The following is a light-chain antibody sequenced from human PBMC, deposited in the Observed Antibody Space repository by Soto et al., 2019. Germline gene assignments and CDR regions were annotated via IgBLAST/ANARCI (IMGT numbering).Light chain of an antibody. V-gene: IGLV2-14*01. Sequence: QSALTQPGSVSGSPGQSIAISCTGTRSDVGAYNYVSWYQQHPVKAPKLMISEVTNRPSGVSDRFSGSKSGNTASLTISGLQAEDEADYDCSSFTSRFTFVCGTGTKLTVL. CDR1: RSDVGAYNY. CDR2: EVT. CDR3: SSFTSRFTFV. J-gene: IGLJ1*01.